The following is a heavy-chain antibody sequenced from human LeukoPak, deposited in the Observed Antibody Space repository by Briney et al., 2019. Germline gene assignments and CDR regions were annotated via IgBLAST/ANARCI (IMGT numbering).Heavy chain of an antibody. V-gene: IGHV3-53*01. CDR1: GFTVSSNY. Sequence: GGSLRLSCAASGFTVSSNYMSWVRQAPGKGLEWVSVIYSGGSTYYADSVKGRFTISRDNSKNTLYLQMNSLRAEDTAVYYCARDTDDFWSGGMDVWGQGTTVTVSS. CDR2: IYSGGST. CDR3: ARDTDDFWSGGMDV. J-gene: IGHJ6*02. D-gene: IGHD3-3*01.